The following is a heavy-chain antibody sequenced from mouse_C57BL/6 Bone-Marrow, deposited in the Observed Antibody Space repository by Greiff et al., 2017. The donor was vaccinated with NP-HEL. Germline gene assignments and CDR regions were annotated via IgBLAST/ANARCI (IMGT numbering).Heavy chain of an antibody. Sequence: EVQRVESGGDLVKPGGSLKLSCAASGFTFSSYGMSWVRQTPDKRLEWVATISSGGSYTYYTDSVKGRFTISRDNAKNNLYMQMSSLKSEDTAMDYCARRGLYYYGSRGYWYFDVWGTGTTVTVSS. CDR2: ISSGGSYT. V-gene: IGHV5-6*01. CDR1: GFTFSSYG. D-gene: IGHD1-1*01. J-gene: IGHJ1*03. CDR3: ARRGLYYYGSRGYWYFDV.